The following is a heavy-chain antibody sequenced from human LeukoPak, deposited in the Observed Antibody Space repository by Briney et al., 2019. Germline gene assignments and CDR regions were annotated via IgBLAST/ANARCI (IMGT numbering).Heavy chain of an antibody. CDR3: ARSHYYDSSGYVWDY. CDR1: GGSLSSYY. CDR2: IYYSGST. J-gene: IGHJ4*02. V-gene: IGHV4-59*01. Sequence: SETLSLTCTVSGGSLSSYYWSWIRQPPGKGLEWIGYIYYSGSTNYNPSLKSRVTISVDTSKNQFSLKLSSVTAADTAVYYCARSHYYDSSGYVWDYWGQGTLVTVSS. D-gene: IGHD3-22*01.